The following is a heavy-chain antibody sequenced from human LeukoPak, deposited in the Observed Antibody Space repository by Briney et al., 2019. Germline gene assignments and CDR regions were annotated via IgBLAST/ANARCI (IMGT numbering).Heavy chain of an antibody. CDR3: ARALDSSSWYLSMGY. D-gene: IGHD6-13*01. CDR1: GGSISSYY. CDR2: IYYSGST. Sequence: SETLSLTCTVSGGSISSYYWSWIRQPPGKGLEWIGYIYYSGSTNYNPSLKSRVTISVDTSKNQFSLKLSSVTAADTAVYYCARALDSSSWYLSMGYWGQGTLDTVSS. J-gene: IGHJ4*02. V-gene: IGHV4-59*01.